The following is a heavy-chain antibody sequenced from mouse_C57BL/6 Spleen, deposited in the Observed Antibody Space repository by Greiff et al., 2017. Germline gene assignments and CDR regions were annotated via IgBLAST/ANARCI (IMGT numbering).Heavy chain of an antibody. Sequence: EVQGVESGPELVKPGDSVKISCKASGYSFTGYFMNWVMQSHGKSLEWIGRINPYNGDTFYNQKFKGKATLTVDKSSSTAHMELRSLTSEDSAVYYCARRDWDVYFDVWGTGTTVTVSS. V-gene: IGHV1-20*01. D-gene: IGHD4-1*01. CDR1: GYSFTGYF. J-gene: IGHJ1*03. CDR2: INPYNGDT. CDR3: ARRDWDVYFDV.